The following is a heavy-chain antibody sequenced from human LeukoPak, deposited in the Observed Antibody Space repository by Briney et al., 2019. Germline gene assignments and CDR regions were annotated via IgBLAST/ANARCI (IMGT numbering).Heavy chain of an antibody. D-gene: IGHD3-10*01. CDR2: IKQDGSEK. J-gene: IGHJ3*02. CDR1: GFTFSTYW. V-gene: IGHV3-7*03. CDR3: AKDRSLWFGEGPLDI. Sequence: PGGSLRLSCAASGFTFSTYWMSWVRQAPGKGLEWVVNIKQDGSEKYYVDSVKGRFTISRDNAKNSLYLQMNSLRAEDTAVYYCAKDRSLWFGEGPLDIWGQGTMVTVSS.